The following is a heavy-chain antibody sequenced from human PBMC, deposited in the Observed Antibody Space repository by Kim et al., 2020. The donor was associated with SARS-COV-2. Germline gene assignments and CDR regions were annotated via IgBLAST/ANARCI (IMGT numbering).Heavy chain of an antibody. CDR2: IYYSGST. CDR3: ARDGGSVILLWFGELFGWFDP. D-gene: IGHD3-10*01. Sequence: SETLSLTCTVSGGSISSSSYYWGWIRQPPGKGLEWIGSIYYSGSTYYNPSLKSRVTISVDTSKNQFSLKLSSVTAADTAVYYCARDGGSVILLWFGELFGWFDPWGQGTLVTVSS. CDR1: GGSISSSSYY. V-gene: IGHV4-39*07. J-gene: IGHJ5*02.